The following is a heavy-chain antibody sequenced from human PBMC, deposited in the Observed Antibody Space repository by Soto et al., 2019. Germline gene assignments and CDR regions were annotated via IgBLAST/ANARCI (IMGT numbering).Heavy chain of an antibody. V-gene: IGHV3-73*01. D-gene: IGHD6-6*01. Sequence: GGSVRLSFAASGFTFSGSAIHWVRQASGKGLEWVARIRTKSNGYATTYAASVKGRFTISRDDSKNMAYLQVNGLKTEDTAMYYCSRVEYVTSSPIGWGQGTLVTVSS. J-gene: IGHJ4*02. CDR1: GFTFSGSA. CDR2: IRTKSNGYAT. CDR3: SRVEYVTSSPIG.